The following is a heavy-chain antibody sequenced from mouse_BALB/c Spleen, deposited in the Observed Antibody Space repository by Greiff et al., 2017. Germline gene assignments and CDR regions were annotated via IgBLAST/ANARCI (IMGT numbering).Heavy chain of an antibody. CDR3: ARAGGFY. CDR1: GYAFTNYL. Sequence: QVQLKESGAELVRPGTSVKVSCKASGYAFTNYLIEWVKQRPGQGLEWIGVINPGSGGTNYNEKFKGKATLTADKSSSTAYMQLSSLTSDDSAVYFCARAGGFYWGQGTTLTVSS. V-gene: IGHV1-54*01. CDR2: INPGSGGT. J-gene: IGHJ2*01.